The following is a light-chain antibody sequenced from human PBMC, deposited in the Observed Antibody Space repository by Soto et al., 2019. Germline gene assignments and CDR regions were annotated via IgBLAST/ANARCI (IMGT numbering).Light chain of an antibody. CDR2: GAS. CDR3: QQYSNWPYT. V-gene: IGKV3-15*01. CDR1: QSVSSK. Sequence: EIVMTQSPATLSLAPGERVTLSGRASQSVSSKLAWYQQKPGQAPRLLIYGASIRATDIPARFSGSGSGTEFTLTISRLQSEDFAIFYCQQYSNWPYTFGQGTKVDIK. J-gene: IGKJ2*01.